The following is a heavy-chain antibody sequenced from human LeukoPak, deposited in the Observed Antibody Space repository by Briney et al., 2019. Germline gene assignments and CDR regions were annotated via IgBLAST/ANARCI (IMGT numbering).Heavy chain of an antibody. CDR2: IYYSGST. D-gene: IGHD6-19*01. V-gene: IGHV4-59*01. J-gene: IGHJ4*02. Sequence: KPSETLSLTCTVSGGSISGYYWSWIRQPPGKGLEWIGCIYYSGSTNYNPSLKSRVTISVDTSKNQFSLKLSSVTAADTAVYYCAREYSSGWSDWGQGTLVTVSS. CDR1: GGSISGYY. CDR3: AREYSSGWSD.